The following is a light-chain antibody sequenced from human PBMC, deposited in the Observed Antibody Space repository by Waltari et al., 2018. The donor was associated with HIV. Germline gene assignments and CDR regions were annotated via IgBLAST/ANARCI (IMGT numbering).Light chain of an antibody. J-gene: IGLJ1*01. CDR1: SSAVGSYAH. Sequence: QSALTQPASVSGSPGQSITISCTGTSSAVGSYAHVSWYQQHPGKVPKLLIYDVYMRPSRISNRFSGSKSGNTASLTISGLRDEDEADYYCASFTSGRLNVFGTGTKVTVL. CDR3: ASFTSGRLNV. CDR2: DVY. V-gene: IGLV2-14*03.